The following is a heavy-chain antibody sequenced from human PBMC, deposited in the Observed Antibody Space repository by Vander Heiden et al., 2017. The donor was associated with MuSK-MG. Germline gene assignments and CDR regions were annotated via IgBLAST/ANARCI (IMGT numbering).Heavy chain of an antibody. V-gene: IGHV1-46*01. CDR1: GYIFTSYF. D-gene: IGHD2-15*01. CDR3: ARTSGYFYGMDV. CDR2: FNPTGGTT. Sequence: QVHLVQSGAEVRKPGASVKDSCTASGYIFTSYFLAWVRQAPGQGLEWMGRFNPTGGTTTLAQKFQGRVTMTGDTSTSTAYMELTSLRSTDTAIYYCARTSGYFYGMDVWGQGTTVTVSS. J-gene: IGHJ6*02.